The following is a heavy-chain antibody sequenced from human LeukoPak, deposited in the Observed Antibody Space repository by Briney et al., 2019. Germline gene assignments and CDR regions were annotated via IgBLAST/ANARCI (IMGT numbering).Heavy chain of an antibody. CDR1: GFTFSSYS. Sequence: TGGSLRLSCAASGFTFSSYSMNWVRQAPGKGLEWVSYISSSGSTIYYADSVKGRFTISRDNAKNSLYLQMSSLRAEDTAVYYCAREGNPSRYFDYWGQGTLVTVSS. CDR3: AREGNPSRYFDY. D-gene: IGHD2-2*01. CDR2: ISSSGSTI. V-gene: IGHV3-48*04. J-gene: IGHJ4*02.